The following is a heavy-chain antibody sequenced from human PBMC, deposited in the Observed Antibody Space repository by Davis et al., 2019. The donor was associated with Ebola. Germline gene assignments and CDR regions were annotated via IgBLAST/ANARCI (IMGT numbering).Heavy chain of an antibody. CDR2: IYYSGST. V-gene: IGHV4-39*01. Sequence: WVRQLPGKGLEWTGSIYYSGSTYYNPSLKSRVTISVDTSKNQFTLKLSSVTAADTAVYYCARQPPQYYYDSSGYYVLGYYFDYWGQGTLVTVSS. D-gene: IGHD3-22*01. CDR3: ARQPPQYYYDSSGYYVLGYYFDY. J-gene: IGHJ4*02.